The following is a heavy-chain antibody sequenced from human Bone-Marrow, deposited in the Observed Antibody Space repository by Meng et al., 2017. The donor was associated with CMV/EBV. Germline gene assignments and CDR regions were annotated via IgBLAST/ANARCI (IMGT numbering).Heavy chain of an antibody. CDR3: ARDFLRFLEWLSAVGG. Sequence: GFTFSSYAMHWVRQAPGKGLEWVAVISYDGSNKYYADSVKGRFTISRDNSKNTLYLQMNSLRAEDTAVYYCARDFLRFLEWLSAVGGWGQGTLVTVSS. D-gene: IGHD3-3*01. CDR2: ISYDGSNK. CDR1: GFTFSSYA. V-gene: IGHV3-30-3*01. J-gene: IGHJ4*02.